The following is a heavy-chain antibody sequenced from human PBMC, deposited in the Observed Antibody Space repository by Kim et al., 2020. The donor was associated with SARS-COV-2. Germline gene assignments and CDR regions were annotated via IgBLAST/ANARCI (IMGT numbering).Heavy chain of an antibody. CDR3: AKDNVGDYGDYFGGGWFDP. CDR2: ISGDGGST. CDR1: GFTFDDYA. V-gene: IGHV3-43*02. J-gene: IGHJ5*02. Sequence: GGSLRLSCAASGFTFDDYAMHWVRQAPGKGLEWVSLISGDGGSTYYADSVKGRFTISRDNSKNSLYLQMNSLRTEDTALYYCAKDNVGDYGDYFGGGWFDPWGQGTLVTVSS. D-gene: IGHD4-17*01.